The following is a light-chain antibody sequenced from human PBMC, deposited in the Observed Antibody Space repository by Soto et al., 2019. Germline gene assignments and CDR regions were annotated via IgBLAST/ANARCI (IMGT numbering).Light chain of an antibody. CDR2: IEGSGSY. CDR1: GGHSSYI. Sequence: QSVLTQSSSASASLGSSVKLTCTLRGGHSSYIIAWHQQQPGKAPRYLMKIEGSGSYNKGSGVPDRFSGSSSGADRYLTISNLQSEDEADYYCETWDTNNWVFGGGTKLTV. J-gene: IGLJ3*02. CDR3: ETWDTNNWV. V-gene: IGLV4-60*03.